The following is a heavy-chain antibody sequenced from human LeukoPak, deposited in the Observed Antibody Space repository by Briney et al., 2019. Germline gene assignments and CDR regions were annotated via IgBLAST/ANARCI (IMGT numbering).Heavy chain of an antibody. CDR2: INPNSGGT. CDR3: ARDYPAAEDRVHNWNLGWFDP. CDR1: GYTFTGYY. D-gene: IGHD1-7*01. J-gene: IGHJ5*02. Sequence: GASVKVSCKASGYTFTGYYMHWVRQAPGQGLEWMGWINPNSGGTNYAQKFQGRVTMTRDTSISTAYMELSRLRSDDTAVYYCARDYPAAEDRVHNWNLGWFDPWGQGTLVTVSS. V-gene: IGHV1-2*02.